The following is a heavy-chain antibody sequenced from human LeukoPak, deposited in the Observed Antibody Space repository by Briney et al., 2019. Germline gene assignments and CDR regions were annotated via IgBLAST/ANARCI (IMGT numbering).Heavy chain of an antibody. J-gene: IGHJ3*02. CDR1: GGSISSGYW. CDR2: IHHSGST. CDR3: AMYDYGIGDAFDI. Sequence: SGTLSLTCDVSGGSISSGYWWSWVRQPPGKGLEWIGEIHHSGSTNYNPSLKSRVTISVDTSKNQFSLKLSSVTAADTAVYYCAMYDYGIGDAFDIWGQGTMVTVSS. D-gene: IGHD4-17*01. V-gene: IGHV4-4*02.